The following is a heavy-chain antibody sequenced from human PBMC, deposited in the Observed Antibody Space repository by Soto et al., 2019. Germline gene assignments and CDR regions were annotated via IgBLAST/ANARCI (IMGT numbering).Heavy chain of an antibody. CDR3: KSRDY. Sequence: EVQLVESGGGLVLPGGSLRLACAASEFSVSDNYMNWVRQAPGKGLEWVAVIFSGGSTNYADSVTGRFTISRLKSENTLYLQLSCIRPAATAVYFCKSRDYWRRGTPVTVPS. V-gene: IGHV3-53*04. CDR2: IFSGGST. CDR1: EFSVSDNY. J-gene: IGHJ4*02.